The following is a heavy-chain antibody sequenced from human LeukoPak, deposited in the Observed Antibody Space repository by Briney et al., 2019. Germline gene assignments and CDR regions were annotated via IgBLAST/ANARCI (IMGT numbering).Heavy chain of an antibody. CDR3: AKGQTAMVTFGAFDI. V-gene: IGHV3-74*01. D-gene: IGHD5-18*01. CDR1: GFTFSNYW. J-gene: IGHJ3*02. Sequence: PGGSLRLSCAASGFTFSNYWMHWVRQAPGKGLVWVSRINSDGSSTSYADSVKGRFTISRDNAKNTLYLQMNSLRAEDMALYYCAKGQTAMVTFGAFDIWGQGTMVTVSS. CDR2: INSDGSST.